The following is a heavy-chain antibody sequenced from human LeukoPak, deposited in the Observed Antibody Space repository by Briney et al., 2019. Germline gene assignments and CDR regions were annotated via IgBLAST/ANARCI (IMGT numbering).Heavy chain of an antibody. Sequence: SETLSLTCTVSGGSLSSYYWSWIRQPPGKGLEWIGYIYYSGSTNYNPSLKSRFTISVDTSRNQFSLKLNSVTASDTAVYYCAKSNGYGLVDIWGQGTMVTVSS. CDR2: IYYSGST. V-gene: IGHV4-59*08. CDR3: AKSNGYGLVDI. CDR1: GGSLSSYY. J-gene: IGHJ3*02. D-gene: IGHD3-10*01.